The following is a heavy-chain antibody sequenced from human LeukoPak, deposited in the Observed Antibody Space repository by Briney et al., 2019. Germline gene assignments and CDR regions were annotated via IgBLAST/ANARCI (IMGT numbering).Heavy chain of an antibody. CDR2: ISAYNGNT. D-gene: IGHD3-3*01. V-gene: IGHV1-18*01. J-gene: IGHJ3*02. Sequence: ASVKVSCKASGYTFTSYGISWVRQAPGQGLEWMGWISAYNGNTNYAQKLQGRVTMTTDTSTSTAYMELRSLRSDDTAVYYCARGLTIFGVAGAFDIWGQGTMVTVSS. CDR3: ARGLTIFGVAGAFDI. CDR1: GYTFTSYG.